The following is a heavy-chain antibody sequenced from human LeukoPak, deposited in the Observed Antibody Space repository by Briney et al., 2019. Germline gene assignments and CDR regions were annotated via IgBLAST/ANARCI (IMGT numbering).Heavy chain of an antibody. Sequence: GGSLRLSCAASGFTVSTNYMSWVRQAPGKGLEWVSLIYRGGSTYYADSVKGRFTLSRDNFKNTLYLQMNSLRAEDTAVYFCARDPYNWDAGLGYWGQGALVTVSS. CDR2: IYRGGST. V-gene: IGHV3-66*01. D-gene: IGHD1-1*01. CDR1: GFTVSTNY. CDR3: ARDPYNWDAGLGY. J-gene: IGHJ4*02.